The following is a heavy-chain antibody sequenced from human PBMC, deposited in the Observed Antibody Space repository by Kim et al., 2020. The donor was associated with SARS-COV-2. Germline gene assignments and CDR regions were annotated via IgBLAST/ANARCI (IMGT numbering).Heavy chain of an antibody. J-gene: IGHJ4*02. D-gene: IGHD3-22*01. CDR1: GLNFGDYA. CDR2: IRSERYGKTT. Sequence: GGSLRLSCTTSGLNFGDYAMRWFRQAPGKGLEWVAFIRSERYGKTTEYAASVKGRFTISRDDSKRIAYLQMNGLKTEDTAVYYCTSGPYYYDSAAYYHDYWGQGTLVTVSS. V-gene: IGHV3-49*03. CDR3: TSGPYYYDSAAYYHDY.